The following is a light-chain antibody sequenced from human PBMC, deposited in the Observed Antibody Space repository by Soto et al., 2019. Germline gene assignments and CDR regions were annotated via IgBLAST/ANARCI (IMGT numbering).Light chain of an antibody. J-gene: IGLJ2*01. CDR3: QVWDSSSDHVV. Sequence: SYVLTQPPSASVAPGKTARITCGGNNVGSKSVHWYQQKPGQAPVLVIYYDSDRPSGIPERFSGSNSGNTATLTINRVEAGDEADYYCQVWDSSSDHVVFGGGTKVTVL. CDR2: YDS. V-gene: IGLV3-21*04. CDR1: NVGSKS.